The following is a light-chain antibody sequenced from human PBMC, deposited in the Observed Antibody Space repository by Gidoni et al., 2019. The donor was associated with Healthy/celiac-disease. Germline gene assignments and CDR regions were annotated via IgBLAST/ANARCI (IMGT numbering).Light chain of an antibody. CDR2: AAS. CDR3: QQSYSTLT. V-gene: IGKV1-39*01. J-gene: IGKJ4*01. Sequence: DIQMTKSPSSLSASVGDRVTIPCRASQSISSYLNWYQQKPGKAPKLLIYAASSLQSGVPSRFSGSGSGTDFTLTISSLQPEDFATYYCQQSYSTLTFGGGTKVEIK. CDR1: QSISSY.